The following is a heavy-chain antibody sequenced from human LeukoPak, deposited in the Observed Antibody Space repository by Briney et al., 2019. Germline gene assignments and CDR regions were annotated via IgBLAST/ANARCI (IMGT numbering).Heavy chain of an antibody. V-gene: IGHV3-33*06. CDR1: GFTFNSDG. Sequence: PGMSLRLSCVASGFTFNSDGMHWVRQAPGKGLEWVAVIWYDGTNIKYADSVEGRFTISRDNPKNTLFLQMNSLRAEDTALYYCAKSRAVVPAAPRQAYYYYGMDVWGQGTTVTVSS. J-gene: IGHJ6*02. CDR2: IWYDGTNI. D-gene: IGHD2-2*01. CDR3: AKSRAVVPAAPRQAYYYYGMDV.